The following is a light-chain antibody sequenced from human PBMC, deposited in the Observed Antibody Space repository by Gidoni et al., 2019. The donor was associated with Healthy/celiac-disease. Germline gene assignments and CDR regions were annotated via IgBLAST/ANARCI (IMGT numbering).Light chain of an antibody. J-gene: IGLJ1*01. CDR2: GNS. Sequence: QSVLTQPPSVSGPPGQRVTISCTGSSSNIGATYDVPWYQQLPGTAPKLLIYGNSNRPSGVPDRFSGSKSGTSASLAITGLQAEDEADYYCQSYDSSLSGYYVFGTGTKVTVL. V-gene: IGLV1-40*01. CDR1: SSNIGATYD. CDR3: QSYDSSLSGYYV.